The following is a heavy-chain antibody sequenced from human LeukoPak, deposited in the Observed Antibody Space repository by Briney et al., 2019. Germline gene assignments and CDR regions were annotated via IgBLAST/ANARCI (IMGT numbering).Heavy chain of an antibody. CDR3: AGFYGSGSYTDY. J-gene: IGHJ4*02. V-gene: IGHV4-30-2*01. D-gene: IGHD3-10*01. CDR2: IYHSGST. CDR1: GGSISSGGYS. Sequence: KSSETLSLTCAVSGGSISSGGYSWSWIRQPPGKGLEWIGYIYHSGSTYYNPSLKSRVTISVDRSKNQFSLKLSSVTAADTAVYYCAGFYGSGSYTDYWGQGTPVTVSS.